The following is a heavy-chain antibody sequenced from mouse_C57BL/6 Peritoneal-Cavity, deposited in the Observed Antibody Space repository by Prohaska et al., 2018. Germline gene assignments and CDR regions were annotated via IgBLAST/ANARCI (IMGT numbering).Heavy chain of an antibody. Sequence: EVKLLQSGGGLVQPGGSLKLSCAASGIDFSRYWMSWVRRSPGKGLEWIGEMYPDRSTINYAPSLKDKCIISRDNAKNTLYRQMSKVRAEDTALGYCGKVVTAEAMDYWGQGTSVTVAS. CDR2: MYPDRSTI. J-gene: IGHJ4*01. D-gene: IGHD2-2*01. V-gene: IGHV4-1*01. CDR1: GIDFSRYW. CDR3: GKVVTAEAMDY.